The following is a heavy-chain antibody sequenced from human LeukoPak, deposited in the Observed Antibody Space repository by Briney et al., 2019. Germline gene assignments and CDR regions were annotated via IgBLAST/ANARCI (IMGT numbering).Heavy chain of an antibody. J-gene: IGHJ6*02. CDR3: ARGREGWLRNYYYYGMDV. CDR1: GFTFSLYW. V-gene: IGHV3-7*03. D-gene: IGHD5-12*01. Sequence: GGSLRLSCAASGFTFSLYWMNWVRRAPGKGLEWVANIKQDGSEKNYVDSVKGRFTISRDNAKNSLYLQMNSLRAEDTAVYYCARGREGWLRNYYYYGMDVWGQGTTVTVSS. CDR2: IKQDGSEK.